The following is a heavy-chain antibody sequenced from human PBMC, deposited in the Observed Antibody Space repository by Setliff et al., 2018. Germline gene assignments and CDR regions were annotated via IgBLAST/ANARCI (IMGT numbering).Heavy chain of an antibody. CDR2: IGQSGNNI. J-gene: IGHJ4*01. V-gene: IGHV3-11*04. D-gene: IGHD1-20*01. CDR1: GFTFSGYY. Sequence: GGSLRLSCAASGFTFSGYYMQWVRQAPGKGLEWGSCIGQSGNNIHYADSVKGRFTISRDNAKNSLYLQMNSLRVEATALYYCARDCNNWNDLDYWGHGTLVTVSS. CDR3: ARDCNNWNDLDY.